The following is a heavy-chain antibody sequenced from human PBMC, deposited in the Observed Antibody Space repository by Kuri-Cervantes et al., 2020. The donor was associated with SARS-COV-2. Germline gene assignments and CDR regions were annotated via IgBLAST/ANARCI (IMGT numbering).Heavy chain of an antibody. Sequence: ASAQVFCKASGYISTSYGISWVRQAPGQGLEWMGWISAYNLKTIYAQKVQDRVTMTVDTSTSTAYMELSSLRSEDTAVYYCARSLRITIFGVVIVNEYFQHWGQGTLVTVSS. CDR1: GYISTSYG. J-gene: IGHJ1*01. CDR2: ISAYNLKT. D-gene: IGHD3-3*01. CDR3: ARSLRITIFGVVIVNEYFQH. V-gene: IGHV1-18*04.